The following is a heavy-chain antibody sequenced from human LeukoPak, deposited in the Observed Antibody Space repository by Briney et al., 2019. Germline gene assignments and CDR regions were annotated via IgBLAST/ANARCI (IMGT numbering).Heavy chain of an antibody. D-gene: IGHD5-18*01. Sequence: GESLRLSCAASGFTLSSNAMSWVRQAPGKGLEWVSAISGSGGSTYYADSVKGRFTISRDNSKNSLYLQMNSLRAEDTAVYYCAKPTWIQLWFFDYWGQGTLVTVSS. CDR3: AKPTWIQLWFFDY. CDR2: ISGSGGST. J-gene: IGHJ4*02. V-gene: IGHV3-23*01. CDR1: GFTLSSNA.